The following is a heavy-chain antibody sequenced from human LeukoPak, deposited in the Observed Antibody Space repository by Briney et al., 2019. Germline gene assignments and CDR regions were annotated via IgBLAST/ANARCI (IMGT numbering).Heavy chain of an antibody. Sequence: SVKVSCKASGGTFSSYAISWVRQAPGQGLEWMGRIIPIFGTANYAQKFQGKVTITTDESTSTAYMELSSLRSEDTAVYYCASGKGRSRVGYSYGFYVDAFDIWGQGTMVTVSS. D-gene: IGHD5-18*01. CDR2: IIPIFGTA. CDR3: ASGKGRSRVGYSYGFYVDAFDI. V-gene: IGHV1-69*05. J-gene: IGHJ3*02. CDR1: GGTFSSYA.